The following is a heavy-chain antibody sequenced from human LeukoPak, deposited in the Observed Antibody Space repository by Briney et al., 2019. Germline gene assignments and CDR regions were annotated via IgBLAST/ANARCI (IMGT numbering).Heavy chain of an antibody. V-gene: IGHV3-7*01. D-gene: IGHD3-22*01. CDR1: GFTFSSYW. CDR2: IKQDGSEK. J-gene: IGHJ4*02. CDR3: ARDYYDSSGSIAY. Sequence: TGGSLRLSCAASGFTFSSYWMSWVRQAPGKGLEWVANIKQDGSEKYYVDSVKGRFTISRDNAKNSLYLQMNSLRAEDTAVYYCARDYYDSSGSIAYWGQGTLVTVSS.